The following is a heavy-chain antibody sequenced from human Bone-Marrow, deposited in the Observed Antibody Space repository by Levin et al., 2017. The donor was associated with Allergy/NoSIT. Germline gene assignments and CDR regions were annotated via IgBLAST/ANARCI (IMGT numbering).Heavy chain of an antibody. J-gene: IGHJ4*02. Sequence: GGSLRLSCAASGFTFSNYWMHWVRQAPGKGLVWFSHINSDGSNTNYADSVKGRFTSSRDNAKNTLYMQMNSLRDEDTAVYYWARGGCSSTSCLDNWGQGTLVTVSP. V-gene: IGHV3-74*01. CDR2: INSDGSNT. CDR3: ARGGCSSTSCLDN. CDR1: GFTFSNYW. D-gene: IGHD2-2*01.